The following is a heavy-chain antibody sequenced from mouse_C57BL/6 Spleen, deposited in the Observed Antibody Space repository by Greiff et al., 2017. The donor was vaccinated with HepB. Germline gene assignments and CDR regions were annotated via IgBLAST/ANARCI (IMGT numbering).Heavy chain of an antibody. CDR3: TRTYYFYYAMDY. J-gene: IGHJ4*01. D-gene: IGHD2-10*01. CDR2: IDPETGGT. CDR1: GYTFTDYE. V-gene: IGHV1-15*01. Sequence: QVQLQQSGAELVRPGASVTLSCTASGYTFTDYEMHWVKQTPVHGLEWIGAIDPETGGTDYNQKFKGKAILTADKSSSTSYMELRSLTSEDSAVYYCTRTYYFYYAMDYWGQAISVTVAS.